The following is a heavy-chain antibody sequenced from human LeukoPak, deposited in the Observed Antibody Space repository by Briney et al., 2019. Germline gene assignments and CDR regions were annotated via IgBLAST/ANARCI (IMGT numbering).Heavy chain of an antibody. Sequence: SETLSLTCTVSRGSVSSSTYYWSWVRQPPGKGLEWIASIYYTGSTYYNPSLKSRVTISLDMSQNEFFLTMTSVTAADTAVYFCTAEKNGSPDYWGQGTQVTVSS. J-gene: IGHJ4*02. CDR3: TAEKNGSPDY. V-gene: IGHV4-39*07. CDR1: RGSVSSSTYY. CDR2: IYYTGST. D-gene: IGHD2-8*01.